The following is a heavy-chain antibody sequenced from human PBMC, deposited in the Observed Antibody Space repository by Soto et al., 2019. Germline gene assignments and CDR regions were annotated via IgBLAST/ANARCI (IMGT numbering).Heavy chain of an antibody. V-gene: IGHV3-21*01. J-gene: IGHJ4*02. CDR2: ISSSSSYI. CDR3: ARIHLAYCSSTSCPVDY. Sequence: GGSLRLSCAASGFTFSSYSMNWVRQAPGKGLEWVSSISSSSSYIYYADSVKGRFTISRDNAKNSLYLQMNSLRAEDTAVYYCARIHLAYCSSTSCPVDYWGQGTLVTVPQ. CDR1: GFTFSSYS. D-gene: IGHD2-2*01.